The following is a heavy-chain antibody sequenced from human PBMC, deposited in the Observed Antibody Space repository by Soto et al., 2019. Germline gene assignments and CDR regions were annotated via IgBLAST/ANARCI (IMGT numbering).Heavy chain of an antibody. Sequence: EVHLVESGGVVVQPGGSLRLTCAASGFTFDDHNMHCVRQVPGKGLEWVSIISWDGGTTYYADSGKGRFTVSRDNSINLLYLQMNALTTEDSALYYCASSQGDYWGQGTLGTVS. CDR2: ISWDGGTT. D-gene: IGHD6-6*01. J-gene: IGHJ4*02. CDR3: ASSQGDY. V-gene: IGHV3-43*01. CDR1: GFTFDDHN.